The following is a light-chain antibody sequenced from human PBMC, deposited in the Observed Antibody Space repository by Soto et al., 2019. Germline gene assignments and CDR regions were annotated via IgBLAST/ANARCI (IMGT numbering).Light chain of an antibody. V-gene: IGKV3-15*01. J-gene: IGKJ1*01. CDR2: GAS. CDR3: PQYGRWP. CDR1: QSVSSN. Sequence: VVKNSAATLSVTTGERATLSCRASQSVSSNLAWYQQKPGQAPRLLIYGASARATGIPARFSGSGSGTEFTLTISRLEPEDFAVYYCPQYGRWPFGEGAKVDI.